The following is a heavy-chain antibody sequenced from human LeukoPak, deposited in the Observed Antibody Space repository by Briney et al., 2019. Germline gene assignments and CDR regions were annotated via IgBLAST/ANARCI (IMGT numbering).Heavy chain of an antibody. CDR2: INSDGSST. CDR1: GFTFSSYW. CDR3: AKSHQPYYYGSGSYFPPYFDY. V-gene: IGHV3-74*01. Sequence: PGGSLRLSCAASGFTFSSYWMHWVRQAPGKGLVWVSRINSDGSSTSYADSVKGRFTISRDNAKNTLYLQMNSLRTEDTAVYYCAKSHQPYYYGSGSYFPPYFDYWGQGTLVTVSS. J-gene: IGHJ4*02. D-gene: IGHD3-10*01.